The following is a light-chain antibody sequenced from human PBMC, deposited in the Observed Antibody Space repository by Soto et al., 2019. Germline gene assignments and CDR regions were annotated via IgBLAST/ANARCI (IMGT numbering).Light chain of an antibody. CDR1: QSVTKY. CDR2: DAS. J-gene: IGKJ1*01. Sequence: EIFLTQSPDTLSLSPGEGATLTCRASQSVTKYIAWYQQRPGQAPRLLIYDASNRATGVPARFRGSRSGTDFTLTISDLEPADFGLYYCQQRLNWPPGFGQGTKVEIK. V-gene: IGKV3-11*01. CDR3: QQRLNWPPG.